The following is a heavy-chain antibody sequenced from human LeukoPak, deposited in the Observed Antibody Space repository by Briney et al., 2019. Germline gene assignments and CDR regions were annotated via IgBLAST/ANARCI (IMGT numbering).Heavy chain of an antibody. Sequence: GGSLRLSCAASGFTFVTNDMTWVRQAPGKGLEWVSVLYSDGNTKYADSVQGRFTISRDNSKNTLYLEMNSLSPDDTAVYYCARGVEPLAANTLAYWGQGTLVTVSS. CDR3: ARGVEPLAANTLAY. D-gene: IGHD1-14*01. J-gene: IGHJ4*02. CDR2: LYSDGNT. CDR1: GFTFVTND. V-gene: IGHV3-53*01.